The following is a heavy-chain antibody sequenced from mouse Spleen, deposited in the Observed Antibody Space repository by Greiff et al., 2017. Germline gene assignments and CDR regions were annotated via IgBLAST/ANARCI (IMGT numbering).Heavy chain of an antibody. V-gene: IGHV1-55*01. D-gene: IGHD2-1*01. CDR2: IYPGSGST. Sequence: VQLQQSGAELVKPGASVKMSCKASGYTFTSYWITWVKQRPGQGLEWIGDIYPGSGSTYYNEKFKSKATLTVDTSSSTAYMQLSSLTSEDSAVYYCAREGNCFDYWGQGTTLTVSS. CDR1: GYTFTSYW. J-gene: IGHJ2*01. CDR3: AREGNCFDY.